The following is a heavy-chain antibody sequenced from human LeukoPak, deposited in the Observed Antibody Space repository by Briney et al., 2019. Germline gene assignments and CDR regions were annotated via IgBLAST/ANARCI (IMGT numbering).Heavy chain of an antibody. CDR1: GYTLTSYY. D-gene: IGHD6-19*01. V-gene: IGHV1-46*01. Sequence: GASVKVSCKASGYTLTSYYMHWVRQAPGQGLEWMGVINPSGGTTNYAQKFQGRITMTRDTSTSTVYMELSSLRAEDTAVYYRAKDPGSGWGPVDYWGQGTLVTASS. J-gene: IGHJ4*02. CDR3: AKDPGSGWGPVDY. CDR2: INPSGGTT.